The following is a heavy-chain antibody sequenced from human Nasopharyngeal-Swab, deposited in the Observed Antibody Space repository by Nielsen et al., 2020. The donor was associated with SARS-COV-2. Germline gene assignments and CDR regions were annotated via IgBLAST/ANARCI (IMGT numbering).Heavy chain of an antibody. J-gene: IGHJ5*02. D-gene: IGHD3/OR15-3a*01. V-gene: IGHV3-21*01. Sequence: GCEAPGQLLEWVSSISSSSSYIYYADSVKGRFTISRDNAKNSLYLQMNSLRAEDTAVYYCARDASGEVLHSSGWFDPWGQGTLVTVSS. CDR3: ARDASGEVLHSSGWFDP. CDR2: ISSSSSYI.